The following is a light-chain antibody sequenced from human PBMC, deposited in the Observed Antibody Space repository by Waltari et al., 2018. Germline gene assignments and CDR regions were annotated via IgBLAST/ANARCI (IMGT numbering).Light chain of an antibody. CDR3: QQYNNWPQT. Sequence: EIVMTQSPVTLSVSPGGRATLSCRAGQSVSSNLAWYQQKPGQAPRLLIYDTSTRATGTPARFSGSGSGTEFTLTISSLQSEDFAVYYCQQYNNWPQTFGQGTKLEI. CDR1: QSVSSN. J-gene: IGKJ2*01. CDR2: DTS. V-gene: IGKV3-15*01.